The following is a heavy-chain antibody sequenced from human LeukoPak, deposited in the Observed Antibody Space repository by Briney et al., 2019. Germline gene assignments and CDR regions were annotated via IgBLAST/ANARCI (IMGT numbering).Heavy chain of an antibody. D-gene: IGHD5-24*01. J-gene: IGHJ4*02. Sequence: SETLSLTCTVSGGSISSYYWNWIRQPPGKGLEWIGYIYYSGSTNYNPSLKSRVAISVDTSKNQFSLKLSSVTAADTAVYYCARSTGRDGYNFGYWGQGALVTVSS. CDR2: IYYSGST. CDR1: GGSISSYY. V-gene: IGHV4-59*08. CDR3: ARSTGRDGYNFGY.